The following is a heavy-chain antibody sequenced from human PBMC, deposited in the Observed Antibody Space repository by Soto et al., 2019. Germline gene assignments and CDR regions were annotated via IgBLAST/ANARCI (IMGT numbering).Heavy chain of an antibody. D-gene: IGHD3-16*01. Sequence: EVQLLESGGDVVRPGGPLRLYCAASGFTFSSYAMGWVRQAPGQGLEWVAGVSRAGTYTFYADYVRGRFSISRDNSRDTVDLYMNALIGDDTAVYFCLKYTETEDLGESWGHGTLVSVSS. CDR3: LKYTETEDLGES. CDR2: VSRAGTYT. V-gene: IGHV3-23*01. CDR1: GFTFSSYA. J-gene: IGHJ4*03.